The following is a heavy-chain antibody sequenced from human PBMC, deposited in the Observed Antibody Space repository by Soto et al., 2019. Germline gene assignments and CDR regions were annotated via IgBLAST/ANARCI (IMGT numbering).Heavy chain of an antibody. CDR2: IYYSGST. J-gene: IGHJ6*03. CDR1: GGSISSSNFY. Sequence: QLQLQESGPGLVKPSEALSLTCSVSGGSISSSNFYLGWIRQPPGKGLQWIGSIYYSGSTYYNPSLKIRVTIYVDTARNQFSLRQISVTAADTAVFYCAIHFWVRQGYYYYFMDVWGKGTTVTVSS. V-gene: IGHV4-39*01. CDR3: AIHFWVRQGYYYYFMDV. D-gene: IGHD3-10*01.